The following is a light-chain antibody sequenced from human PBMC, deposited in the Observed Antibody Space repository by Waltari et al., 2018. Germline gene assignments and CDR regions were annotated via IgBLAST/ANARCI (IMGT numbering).Light chain of an antibody. Sequence: EILMTQSPPTLSVSPGERATLSCRASQSVSSNLDWYQQKPGQALRLLIYDASTRAPSTPARFRGSGSGTEFALTISSLQSEDSAVYYCQQYNHWPPITFGQGTRLEIK. CDR3: QQYNHWPPIT. CDR1: QSVSSN. V-gene: IGKV3-15*01. CDR2: DAS. J-gene: IGKJ5*01.